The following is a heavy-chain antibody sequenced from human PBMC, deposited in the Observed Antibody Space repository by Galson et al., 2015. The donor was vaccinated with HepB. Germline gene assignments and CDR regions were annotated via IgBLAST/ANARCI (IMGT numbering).Heavy chain of an antibody. Sequence: VSCKASGYPFTSYGISWVRQAPGQGLEWMGWISAYNGNTNYAQKLQGRVTMTTDTSTSTAYMELRSLRSDDTAVYYCARIRTPGAIIAVVGPDFDYWGQGTLVTVSS. CDR2: ISAYNGNT. CDR1: GYPFTSYG. V-gene: IGHV1-18*01. D-gene: IGHD6-19*01. J-gene: IGHJ4*02. CDR3: ARIRTPGAIIAVVGPDFDY.